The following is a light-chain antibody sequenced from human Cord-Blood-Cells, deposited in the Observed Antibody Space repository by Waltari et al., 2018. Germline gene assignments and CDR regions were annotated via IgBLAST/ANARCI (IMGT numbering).Light chain of an antibody. V-gene: IGLV2-14*01. Sequence: QSALTQPASVSGSPGQSITISCTGTSSDVGGYNYVSWYQQHPGNAPKLMIYDVSKRPSGVSNRFSGSKSGNTASLTISGLQAEDEADYYCSSYTSSSVVFGGGTKLTVL. CDR2: DVS. J-gene: IGLJ2*01. CDR3: SSYTSSSVV. CDR1: SSDVGGYNY.